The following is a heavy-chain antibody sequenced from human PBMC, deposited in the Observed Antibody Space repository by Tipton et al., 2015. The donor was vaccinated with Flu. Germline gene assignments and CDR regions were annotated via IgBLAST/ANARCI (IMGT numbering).Heavy chain of an antibody. D-gene: IGHD3-16*01. CDR3: ARDRWILLRSVYFYYGMDV. J-gene: IGHJ6*02. CDR1: GFTFSSYW. CDR2: IKGDGSEK. Sequence: SLRLSCAASGFTFSSYWMSWVRQAPGKGLEWVANIKGDGSEKDYEDSVKGRFTISRDNAKNSLYLQLNSLRAEDTAVYYCARDRWILLRSVYFYYGMDVWGQGTTVTVSS. V-gene: IGHV3-7*01.